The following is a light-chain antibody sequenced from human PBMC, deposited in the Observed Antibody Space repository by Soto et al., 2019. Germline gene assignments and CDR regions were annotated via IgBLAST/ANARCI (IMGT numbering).Light chain of an antibody. CDR1: QSVSSSF. CDR3: HQYDRSPWT. V-gene: IGKV3-20*01. CDR2: GAS. Sequence: EIVLTQSPGTLSLSPGERATLSCRASQSVSSSFLAWYQQKPGQAPRLLIYGASSRATGIPDRFSGSGSGTDFTLTISRLEPEDFAVYYCHQYDRSPWTFGQGTRVEI. J-gene: IGKJ1*01.